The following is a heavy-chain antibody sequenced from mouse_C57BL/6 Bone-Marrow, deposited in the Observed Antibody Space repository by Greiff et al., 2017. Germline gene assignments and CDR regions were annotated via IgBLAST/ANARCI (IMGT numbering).Heavy chain of an antibody. CDR2: ISSGGSYT. CDR3: ARQLLLRY. V-gene: IGHV5-6*01. D-gene: IGHD1-1*01. Sequence: EVQVVESGGDLVKPGGSLKLSCAASGFTFSSYGMSWVRQTPDKRLEWVATISSGGSYTYYPDSVKGRFTISRDNAKNTLYLQMSSLKSEDTAMYYCARQLLLRYWGQGTLVTVSA. J-gene: IGHJ3*01. CDR1: GFTFSSYG.